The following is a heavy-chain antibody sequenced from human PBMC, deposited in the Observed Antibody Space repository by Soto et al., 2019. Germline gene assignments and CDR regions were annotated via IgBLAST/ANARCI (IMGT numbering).Heavy chain of an antibody. CDR1: GFTFSSYD. V-gene: IGHV3-13*01. J-gene: IGHJ6*02. CDR2: IGTAGDT. Sequence: PGGSLRLSCAASGFTFSSYDMHWVRQATGKGLEWVSAIGTAGDTYYPGSVKGRFTISRENAKNSLYLQMNSLRAGDTAVYYCARGLPLTVEIVFNYYYGMDVWGQGTTVTVSS. D-gene: IGHD2-15*01. CDR3: ARGLPLTVEIVFNYYYGMDV.